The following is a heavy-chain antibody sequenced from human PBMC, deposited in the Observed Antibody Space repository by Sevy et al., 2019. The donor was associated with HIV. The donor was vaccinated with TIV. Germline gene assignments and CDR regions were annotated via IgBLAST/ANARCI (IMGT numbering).Heavy chain of an antibody. CDR1: GFTFSNYA. CDR2: ISGSGGST. J-gene: IGHJ4*02. D-gene: IGHD3-10*01. Sequence: GGSLRLSCAASGFTFSNYAMTWVRRAPGKGLEWVSAISGSGGSTYYADSVKGRFTISRDNSKNTLYLQMNSLRAEDTAVYYCAKDLFSGSGSYYDDYWGQGTLVTVSS. CDR3: AKDLFSGSGSYYDDY. V-gene: IGHV3-23*01.